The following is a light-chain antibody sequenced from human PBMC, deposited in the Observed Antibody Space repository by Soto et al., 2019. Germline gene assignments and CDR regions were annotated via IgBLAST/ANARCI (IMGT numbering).Light chain of an antibody. CDR3: HQVYTYPRT. CDR2: GAS. V-gene: IGKV1-9*01. J-gene: IGKJ1*01. CDR1: QGVRSY. Sequence: IQLTQSPSSLSASVGDRATITCRASQGVRSYLAWFQQRPGKAPKLLIFGASTLQNGVPARFSGGGFGTEFTLTITSLQPEDFATYYCHQVYTYPRTFGQGTKVEIK.